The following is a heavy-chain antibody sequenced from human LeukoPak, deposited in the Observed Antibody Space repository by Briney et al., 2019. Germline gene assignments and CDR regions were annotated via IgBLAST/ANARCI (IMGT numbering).Heavy chain of an antibody. CDR1: GYTFTGYY. CDR3: AVLGYCSSTSCLYYFDY. V-gene: IGHV1-2*02. CDR2: INPNSGGT. Sequence: GASVKVSCKASGYTFTGYYMHWVRQAPGQGLELMGWINPNSGGTNYAQKFQGRVTMTRDTSISTAYMELSRLRSDDTAVYYCAVLGYCSSTSCLYYFDYWGQGTLVTVSS. J-gene: IGHJ4*02. D-gene: IGHD2-2*01.